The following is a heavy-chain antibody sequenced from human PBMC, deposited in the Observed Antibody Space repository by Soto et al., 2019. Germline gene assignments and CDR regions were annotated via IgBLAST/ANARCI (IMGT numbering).Heavy chain of an antibody. CDR2: ISDDGDST. J-gene: IGHJ6*02. V-gene: IGHV3-23*01. D-gene: IGHD2-2*01. CDR1: GFTFSDNA. CDR3: AKSLSTAVNYGLDV. Sequence: PGGSLRLSCGASGFTFSDNAMTWVRQAPGKGLEWVSSISDDGDSTYYADSVKGRFAVSRDNSKNTLFLHMSSLGAEDTAVYYCAKSLSTAVNYGLDVWGQGTSVTVSS.